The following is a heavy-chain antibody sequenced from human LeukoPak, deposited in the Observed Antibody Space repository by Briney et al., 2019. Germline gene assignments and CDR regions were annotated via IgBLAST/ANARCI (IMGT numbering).Heavy chain of an antibody. D-gene: IGHD3-3*02. V-gene: IGHV3-21*01. CDR2: ISSSSSYI. CDR3: ASDSKGY. J-gene: IGHJ4*02. Sequence: GGPLRLSCAASGFTFSSYSMNWVRQAPGKGLEWVSSISSSSSYIYYADSVKGRLTISRDNAMNSLYLQMNSLRAEDTAVYYCASDSKGYWGQGTLVTVSS. CDR1: GFTFSSYS.